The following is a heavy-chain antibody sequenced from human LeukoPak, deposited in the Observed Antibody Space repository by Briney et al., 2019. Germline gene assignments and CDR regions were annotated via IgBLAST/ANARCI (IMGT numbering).Heavy chain of an antibody. J-gene: IGHJ4*02. CDR3: ARAMSIAARPQTIFDY. CDR2: FYHGGST. V-gene: IGHV4-38-2*02. D-gene: IGHD6-6*01. Sequence: SETLSLTCTVSGYSISTGYYWDWIRQPPGKGLEWIGAFYHGGSTYYNPSLKSRVTISVDTSKNQFSLNLTSVTAADTAVYYCARAMSIAARPQTIFDYWGQGTLVTVSS. CDR1: GYSISTGYY.